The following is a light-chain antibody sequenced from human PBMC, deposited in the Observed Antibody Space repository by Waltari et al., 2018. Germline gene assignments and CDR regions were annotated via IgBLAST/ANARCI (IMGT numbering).Light chain of an antibody. J-gene: IGLJ3*02. Sequence: QLVLTQSPSASDSVGASVSLTCTRSSGHRNNCIAWYEQQPEKGPRYLMRVNSDGSHNKGDGIPDRFSGSSSGAERYLTISSLQSEDEADYYCQTWGTGIGVFGGGTKLTVL. CDR1: SGHRNNC. CDR3: QTWGTGIGV. CDR2: VNSDGSH. V-gene: IGLV4-69*02.